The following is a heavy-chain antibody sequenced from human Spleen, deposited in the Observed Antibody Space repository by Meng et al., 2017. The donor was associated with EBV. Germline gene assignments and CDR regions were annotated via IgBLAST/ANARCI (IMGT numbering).Heavy chain of an antibody. J-gene: IGHJ5*02. CDR3: ARGGGYGDYEGWFDP. V-gene: IGHV4-30-2*01. D-gene: IGHD4-17*01. Sequence: QGSLTGLVTHSHPVSVTRGCAGCCTHIGGCACNSLRKPPGRGLDLNCSVCPTCNAYYNPSLQRRVTMSVDMSKNQFSPKLGSVTAADTAVYYCARGGGYGDYEGWFDPWGQETLVTVSS. CDR2: VCPTCNA. CDR1: GCCTHIGGCA.